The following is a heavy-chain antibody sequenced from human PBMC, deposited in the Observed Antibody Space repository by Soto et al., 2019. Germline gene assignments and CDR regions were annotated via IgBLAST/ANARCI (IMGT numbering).Heavy chain of an antibody. V-gene: IGHV4-39*01. Sequence: SETLSLTCTVSGGSISSSSYYWGWIRQPPGKGLEWIGSIYYSGSTYYNPSLKSRVTISVDTSKNQFSLKLSSVTAADTAVYYCASVWVPIDYGGYYGMDVWGQGTTVTVSS. J-gene: IGHJ6*02. CDR3: ASVWVPIDYGGYYGMDV. D-gene: IGHD4-17*01. CDR1: GGSISSSSYY. CDR2: IYYSGST.